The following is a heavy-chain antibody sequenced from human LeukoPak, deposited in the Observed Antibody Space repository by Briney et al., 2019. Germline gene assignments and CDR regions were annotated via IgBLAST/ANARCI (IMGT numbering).Heavy chain of an antibody. CDR1: GGSISSYY. J-gene: IGHJ4*02. V-gene: IGHV4-59*01. Sequence: SSETLSLTCTVSGGSISSYYWSWIRQPPGKGLEWIGYNYYSGSTNYNPSLKSRVTISVDTSKNQFSLKLSSVTAADTAVYYCARADITGTTGYWGQGTLVTVSS. CDR3: ARADITGTTGY. D-gene: IGHD1-20*01. CDR2: NYYSGST.